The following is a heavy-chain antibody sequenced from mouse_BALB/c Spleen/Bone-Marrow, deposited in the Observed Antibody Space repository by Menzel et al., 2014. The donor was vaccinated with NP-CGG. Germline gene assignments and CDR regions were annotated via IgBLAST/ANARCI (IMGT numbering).Heavy chain of an antibody. CDR1: GFTFSSFG. CDR3: ARSGSSSGYFDY. V-gene: IGHV5-17*02. J-gene: IGHJ2*01. Sequence: EVKLMESGGGLVQPGGSRKLSCAASGFTFSSFGMHWVRQAPEKGLEWVAYISSGSSTIYYADTVMGRFTISRDNHKNTLFLQMTSLRSEDTAMYYCARSGSSSGYFDYWGQGTTLTVSS. CDR2: ISSGSSTI. D-gene: IGHD1-1*01.